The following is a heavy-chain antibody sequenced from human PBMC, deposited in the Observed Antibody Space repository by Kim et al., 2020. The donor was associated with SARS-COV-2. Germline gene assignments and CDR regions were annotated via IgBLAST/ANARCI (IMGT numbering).Heavy chain of an antibody. CDR3: ARDSSGWPSSLQH. D-gene: IGHD6-19*01. Sequence: YAQKFQGRVTMTRDTSTSTVYMELSSLRSEDTAVYYCARDSSGWPSSLQHWGQGTLVTVSS. V-gene: IGHV1-46*01. J-gene: IGHJ1*01.